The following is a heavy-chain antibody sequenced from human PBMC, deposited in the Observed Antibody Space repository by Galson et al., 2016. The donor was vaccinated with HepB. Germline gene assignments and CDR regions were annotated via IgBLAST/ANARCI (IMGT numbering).Heavy chain of an antibody. D-gene: IGHD6-13*01. Sequence: SLRLSCAASGFSVSSKYMSWVRQIPGKGLEWVSVIYSGGSTFYADSVKGRFTISRDNVKNTVYLQMNSVTDEDTAVYYCARSHSNWFGPSTFDIWGQGTMVIGSA. CDR2: IYSGGST. J-gene: IGHJ3*02. CDR3: ARSHSNWFGPSTFDI. CDR1: GFSVSSKY. V-gene: IGHV3-53*01.